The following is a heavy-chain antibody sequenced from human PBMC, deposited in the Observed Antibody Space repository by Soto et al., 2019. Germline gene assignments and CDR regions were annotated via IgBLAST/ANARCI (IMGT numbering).Heavy chain of an antibody. Sequence: ASVKVSCKASGYTFTGYYMHWVRQAPGQGREGMGWINPNSGGTNYAQKFQGRVTMTRDTSISTAYMELSRLRSDDTAVYYCAPTIFGVVINHCFAPLGKGTLVTVSS. CDR2: INPNSGGT. CDR1: GYTFTGYY. D-gene: IGHD3-3*01. CDR3: APTIFGVVINHCFAP. J-gene: IGHJ5*02. V-gene: IGHV1-2*02.